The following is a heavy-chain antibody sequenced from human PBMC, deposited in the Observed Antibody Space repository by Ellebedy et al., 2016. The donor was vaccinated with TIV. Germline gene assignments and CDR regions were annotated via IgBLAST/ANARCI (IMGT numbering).Heavy chain of an antibody. CDR3: AKRQAYGDYEYAFDI. CDR1: GGSIISSNW. D-gene: IGHD4-17*01. J-gene: IGHJ3*02. Sequence: MPGGSLRLSCAVSGGSIISSNWWNWFRQPPGKWLEWIGEIYHSGSTNYNPPLKSRVTISVDKSKKQFSLKLSSVTAADTAVYYCAKRQAYGDYEYAFDIWGQGTMVTVSS. V-gene: IGHV4-4*02. CDR2: IYHSGST.